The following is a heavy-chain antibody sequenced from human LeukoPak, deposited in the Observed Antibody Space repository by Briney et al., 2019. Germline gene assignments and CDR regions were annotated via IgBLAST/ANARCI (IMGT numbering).Heavy chain of an antibody. CDR1: GGSISSGSYY. CDR2: IYTSGST. V-gene: IGHV4-61*02. CDR3: ARDASSVPPDSGYYGAYYFDY. Sequence: PSETLSLTCTVSGGSISSGSYYWRWIRQPAGKGLEWIVRIYTSGSTNYNPSLKSRVTISVDTSKNQFSLKLSSVTAADTAVYYCARDASSVPPDSGYYGAYYFDYWGQGTLVTVSS. J-gene: IGHJ4*02. D-gene: IGHD3-10*01.